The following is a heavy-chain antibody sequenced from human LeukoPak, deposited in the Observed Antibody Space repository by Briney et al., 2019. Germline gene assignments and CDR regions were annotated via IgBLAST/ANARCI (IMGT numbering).Heavy chain of an antibody. CDR1: GFTFSGYS. V-gene: IGHV3-48*01. CDR2: ISSSSSTI. Sequence: QPGGSLRLSCAASGFTFSGYSMNWVRQAPGKGLEWVSYISSSSSTIYYADSVKGRFTISRDNAKNSLYLQMNSLRAEDTAVYYCARGLRAKGGAFDIWGQGTMVTVSS. J-gene: IGHJ3*02. CDR3: ARGLRAKGGAFDI. D-gene: IGHD1-26*01.